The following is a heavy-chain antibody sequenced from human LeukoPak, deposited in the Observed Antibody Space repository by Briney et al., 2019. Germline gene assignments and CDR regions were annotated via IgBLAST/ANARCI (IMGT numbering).Heavy chain of an antibody. CDR2: VKQDGSEK. Sequence: GGSLRLSCAASGFTFSSYEMHWVRQAPGKGLEWVANVKQDGSEKYSVDSVKGRFTISRDNAKNSVYLQMNSLRAEDTALYYCAKDGSMPWGYYMDVWGKGTTVTISS. V-gene: IGHV3-7*01. J-gene: IGHJ6*03. CDR3: AKDGSMPWGYYMDV. D-gene: IGHD2/OR15-2a*01. CDR1: GFTFSSYE.